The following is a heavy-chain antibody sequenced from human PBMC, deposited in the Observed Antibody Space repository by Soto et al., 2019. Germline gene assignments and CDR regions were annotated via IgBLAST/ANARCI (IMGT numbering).Heavy chain of an antibody. Sequence: QVQLVQSGAEVKKPGASVKVSCKVSGYTLTELSMNWVRQAPGQGLEWMGGFDPEDGETIYAQKFQGRVTMTEDTSTDTAYMELSSLRSEDTAVYYCSTSRNYVHWCDPWGQGTLVTVSS. J-gene: IGHJ5*02. V-gene: IGHV1-24*01. CDR1: GYTLTELS. CDR3: STSRNYVHWCDP. D-gene: IGHD1-7*01. CDR2: FDPEDGET.